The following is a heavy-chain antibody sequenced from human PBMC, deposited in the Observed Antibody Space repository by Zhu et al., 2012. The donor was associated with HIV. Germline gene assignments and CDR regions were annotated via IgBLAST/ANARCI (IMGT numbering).Heavy chain of an antibody. Sequence: QVHLQQWGAGLLKPSETLSLTCAVYVGSFGGDNFWSWIRQSPERGLEWMGEINHRGSTNYNPSLKGRLSLSVDTSKNQFSLRLTSVTAADTAVYYCARANYGAATLTAGFFDILRARRVFDMWGQGTTVTVSS. D-gene: IGHD3-9*01. CDR3: ARANYGAATLTAGFFDILRARRVFDM. CDR1: VGSFGGDNF. CDR2: INHRGST. J-gene: IGHJ3*02. V-gene: IGHV4-34*01.